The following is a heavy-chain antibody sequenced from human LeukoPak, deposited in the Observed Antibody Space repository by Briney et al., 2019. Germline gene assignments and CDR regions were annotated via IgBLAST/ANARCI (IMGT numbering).Heavy chain of an antibody. CDR3: AKARSAAVGWYFDY. Sequence: GGSLRLSCAASGFTFSSYAMSWVRQAPGKGLEWVSAISGSGGSTYYADSVKGRFTISRDNSKNTLYLQMHSLRPEDTAVYYCAKARSAAVGWYFDYWGQGTLVTVSS. CDR2: ISGSGGST. CDR1: GFTFSSYA. J-gene: IGHJ4*02. V-gene: IGHV3-23*01. D-gene: IGHD6-13*01.